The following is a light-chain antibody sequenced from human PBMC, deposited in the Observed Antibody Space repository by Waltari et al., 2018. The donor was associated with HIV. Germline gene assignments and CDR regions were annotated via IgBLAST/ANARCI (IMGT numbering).Light chain of an antibody. Sequence: QSVLTQPPSASGSPGQSVTISCTGTTSDVGGYRYVSWYQHHPGKAPKRISYDVNKRPSGVPDRFSGSKSGNTASLTVSGLQADDEADYYCKSYAGSNNPYVFGTGTKVTV. V-gene: IGLV2-8*01. J-gene: IGLJ1*01. CDR2: DVN. CDR3: KSYAGSNNPYV. CDR1: TSDVGGYRY.